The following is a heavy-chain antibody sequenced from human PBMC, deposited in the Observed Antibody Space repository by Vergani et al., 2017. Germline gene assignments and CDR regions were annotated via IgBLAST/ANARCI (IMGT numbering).Heavy chain of an antibody. V-gene: IGHV3-53*01. J-gene: IGHJ6*03. CDR3: ARPQRTIFGVVIQEYMDV. D-gene: IGHD3-3*01. CDR2: IYSGGST. CDR1: GFTVSSNY. Sequence: VQLVESGGGLIQPGGSLRLSCAASGFTVSSNYMSWVRQAPGKGLEWVSVIYSGGSTYYADSVKGRFTISRDNSKNTLYLQMNSLRAEDTAVYYCARPQRTIFGVVIQEYMDVWGKGTTVTVSS.